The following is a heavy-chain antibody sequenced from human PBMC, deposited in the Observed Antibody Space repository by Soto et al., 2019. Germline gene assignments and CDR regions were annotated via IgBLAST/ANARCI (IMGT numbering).Heavy chain of an antibody. CDR1: GFSLSTSGVG. J-gene: IGHJ4*02. CDR2: IYWDDDK. D-gene: IGHD6-13*01. Sequence: QITLKESGPTLVKPTQTLTLTCTFSGFSLSTSGVGVGWIRQPPGKALEWLALIYWDDDKRYSPPLKSRLTITKDNSKNQVVPTMTNMDPVDTATYYCGRRIAAACLDYWGQGTLVTVSS. CDR3: GRRIAAACLDY. V-gene: IGHV2-5*02.